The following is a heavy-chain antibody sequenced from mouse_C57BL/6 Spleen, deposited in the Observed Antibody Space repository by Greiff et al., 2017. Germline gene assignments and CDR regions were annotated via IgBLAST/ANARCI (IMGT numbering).Heavy chain of an antibody. V-gene: IGHV1-82*01. J-gene: IGHJ2*01. D-gene: IGHD2-1*01. CDR2: IYPGDGDT. CDR3: ARSGKPSFDY. CDR1: GYAFSSSW. Sequence: VKLMESGPELVKPGASVKISCKASGYAFSSSWMNWVKQRPGKGLEWIGRIYPGDGDTNYNGKFKGKATLTADKSSSTAYMQLSSLTSEDSAVYFCARSGKPSFDYWGKGTTLTVSS.